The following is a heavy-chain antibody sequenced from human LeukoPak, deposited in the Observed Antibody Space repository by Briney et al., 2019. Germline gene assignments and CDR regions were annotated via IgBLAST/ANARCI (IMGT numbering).Heavy chain of an antibody. Sequence: SETLSLTCAVYGGSFSGYYWSWIRQPPGKGLEWIGEINHSGSTYYNPSLKSRVTISVDTSKNQFSLKLSSVTAADTAVYYCARLDYGDYHHEYYFDYWGQGTLVTVSS. V-gene: IGHV4-34*09. CDR2: INHSGST. CDR3: ARLDYGDYHHEYYFDY. CDR1: GGSFSGYY. J-gene: IGHJ4*02. D-gene: IGHD4-17*01.